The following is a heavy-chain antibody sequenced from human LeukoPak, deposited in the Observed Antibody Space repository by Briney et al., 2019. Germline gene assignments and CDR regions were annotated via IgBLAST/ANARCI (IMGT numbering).Heavy chain of an antibody. Sequence: GASVTVSCKASGYTFTSYGIGWVRQAPGQGLDWMGWISTYTGDTYYTQNLQGRVTMTADTSTSVVYMELRSLRSDDTAVYYCARDLDFWSGYFGPVGAFDIWGQGTMVTVSS. J-gene: IGHJ3*02. V-gene: IGHV1-18*01. CDR2: ISTYTGDT. CDR3: ARDLDFWSGYFGPVGAFDI. CDR1: GYTFTSYG. D-gene: IGHD3-3*01.